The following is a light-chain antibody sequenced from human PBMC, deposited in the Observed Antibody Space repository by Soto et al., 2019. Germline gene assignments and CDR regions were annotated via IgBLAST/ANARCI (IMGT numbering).Light chain of an antibody. V-gene: IGKV1-39*01. CDR2: AAS. CDR3: QQSYSTPRT. J-gene: IGKJ1*01. Sequence: DIQMTQSPSSLSASVGDRFTITCRASQSISNFLNWYQQKPGKAPKLLIYAASSLQSGVPSRFSGSGSGTDFTLTISSLQPEDFATYYCQQSYSTPRTFGQGTKVEIK. CDR1: QSISNF.